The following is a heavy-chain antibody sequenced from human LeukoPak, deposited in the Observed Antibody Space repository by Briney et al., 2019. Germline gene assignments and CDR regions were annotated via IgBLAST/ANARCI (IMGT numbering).Heavy chain of an antibody. Sequence: PSQTLSLTCTVSGGSISSGGYYWSWVRQHPGKGLEWIGYIYYSGSTYYNPSLKSRVTISVDTSKNQFSLKLSSVTAADTAVYYCARCVRRLLYYMDVWGKGTTVTVSS. CDR1: GGSISSGGYY. CDR2: IYYSGST. D-gene: IGHD3-22*01. V-gene: IGHV4-31*03. CDR3: ARCVRRLLYYMDV. J-gene: IGHJ6*03.